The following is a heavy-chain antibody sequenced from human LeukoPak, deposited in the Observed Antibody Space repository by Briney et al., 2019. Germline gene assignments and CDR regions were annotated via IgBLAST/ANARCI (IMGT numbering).Heavy chain of an antibody. CDR2: INPNSGGT. V-gene: IGHV1-8*03. Sequence: ASVKVSCKASGYTFTGYYMHWVRQAPGQGLEWMGWINPNSGGTGYAQKFQGRVTITRNTSISTAYMELSSLRSEDTAVYYCARVRTMVRGVINGGFDYWGQGTLVTVSS. D-gene: IGHD3-10*01. CDR3: ARVRTMVRGVINGGFDY. J-gene: IGHJ4*02. CDR1: GYTFTGYY.